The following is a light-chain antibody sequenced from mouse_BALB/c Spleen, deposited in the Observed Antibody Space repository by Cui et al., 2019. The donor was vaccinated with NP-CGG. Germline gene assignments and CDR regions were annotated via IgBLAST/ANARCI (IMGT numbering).Light chain of an antibody. CDR3: ALWYSNHWV. CDR1: TGTVTISNY. J-gene: IGLJ1*01. V-gene: IGLV1*01. Sequence: QAVVTQESAPTTSPGETVTLTCRSSTGTVTISNYANWVQEKPDHLFTGLIGGTNNRAPGVPARFSGSLIGDKAALTITGARTEDEAIYFCALWYSNHWVFGGGTKLTVL. CDR2: GTN.